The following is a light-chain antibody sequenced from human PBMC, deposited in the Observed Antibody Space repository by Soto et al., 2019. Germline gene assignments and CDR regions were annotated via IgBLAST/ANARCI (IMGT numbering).Light chain of an antibody. CDR3: QQGYTTPIT. CDR2: TAS. V-gene: IGKV1-39*01. J-gene: IGKJ5*01. Sequence: NRMNPSPSSRSASVGDRFSITCRASQSIRGYLNWYQQKPGKAPKPLIYTASTLHSGVPSRFSGSASATDFTLAISSLQPDDFGTYYCQQGYTTPITFCQVTRLEIK. CDR1: QSIRGY.